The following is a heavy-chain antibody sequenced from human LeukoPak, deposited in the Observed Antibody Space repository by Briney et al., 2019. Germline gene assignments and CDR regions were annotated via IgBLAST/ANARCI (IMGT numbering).Heavy chain of an antibody. J-gene: IGHJ4*02. CDR1: GYTFTSYD. CDR3: ATVLGQWSHFDY. D-gene: IGHD3-16*01. Sequence: ASVKVSCKASGYTFTSYDINWVRQATGQGLEWMGWMNPNSGNTGYAQKFQGRVTMTEDTSTDTAYMELSSLRSEDTAVYYCATVLGQWSHFDYWGQGTLVTVSS. CDR2: MNPNSGNT. V-gene: IGHV1-8*01.